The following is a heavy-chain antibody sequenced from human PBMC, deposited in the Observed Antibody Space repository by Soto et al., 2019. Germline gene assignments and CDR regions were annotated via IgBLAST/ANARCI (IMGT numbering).Heavy chain of an antibody. CDR3: ERDCTNGVCYPSYHYGMDV. D-gene: IGHD2-8*01. J-gene: IGHJ6*02. CDR1: GDSVSSNSAA. Sequence: SQTLSLTCAISGDSVSSNSAAWNWIRQSPSRGLEWLGRTYYRSKWYNDYAVSVNSRITINPDTSKNQFSLQLNSVTPEDTAVYYCERDCTNGVCYPSYHYGMDVWGQGTTVTVS. CDR2: TYYRSKWYN. V-gene: IGHV6-1*01.